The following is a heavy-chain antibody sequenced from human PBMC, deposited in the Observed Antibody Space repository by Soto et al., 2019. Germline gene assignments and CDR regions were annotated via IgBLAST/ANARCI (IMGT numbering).Heavy chain of an antibody. CDR3: ARSLGWYAIDY. Sequence: QVLLQESGPGLVQPSGTLSLSCVVSGVSIGSNYYWGWVRQPPGKGLEWLGDMSHIGSVNFKPSLKSRVTILIDKSQNQFSPKLNSVTAVDTAVYYCARSLGWYAIDYWGQGTLVIVSS. D-gene: IGHD6-19*01. J-gene: IGHJ4*02. CDR1: GVSIGSNYY. V-gene: IGHV4-4*02. CDR2: MSHIGSV.